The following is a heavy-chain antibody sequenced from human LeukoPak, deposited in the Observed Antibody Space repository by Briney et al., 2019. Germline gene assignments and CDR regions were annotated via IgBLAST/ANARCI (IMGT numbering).Heavy chain of an antibody. Sequence: GGSLRLSCAASGFTFSSYAMHWVRQPPGKGLEYVSAISSNGGSTYYADSVKGRFTISRDNSKNTLYLQMSSLRAEDTAVYYCVKGYCSSTSCPTRDYWGQGTLVTVSS. V-gene: IGHV3-64D*06. CDR3: VKGYCSSTSCPTRDY. CDR2: ISSNGGST. CDR1: GFTFSSYA. D-gene: IGHD2-2*01. J-gene: IGHJ4*02.